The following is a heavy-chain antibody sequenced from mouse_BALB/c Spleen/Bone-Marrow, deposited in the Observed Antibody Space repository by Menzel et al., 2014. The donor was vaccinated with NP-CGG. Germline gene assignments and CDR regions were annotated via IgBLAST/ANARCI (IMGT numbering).Heavy chain of an antibody. D-gene: IGHD1-1*01. V-gene: IGHV4-1*02. Sequence: DVQLQESGGGLVQPGGSLKLSCAASGFDSSRYWMSWVRQAPGKGLEWIGEINPDSSTINYTPSLKDKFIISRDNAKNTLYLQISKVRSEDTALYYCARLYYYGNFAYWGQGTTLTVSS. CDR3: ARLYYYGNFAY. CDR2: INPDSSTI. CDR1: GFDSSRYW. J-gene: IGHJ2*01.